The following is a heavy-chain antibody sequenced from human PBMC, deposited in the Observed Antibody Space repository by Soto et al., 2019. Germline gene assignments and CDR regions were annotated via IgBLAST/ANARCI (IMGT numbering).Heavy chain of an antibody. D-gene: IGHD7-27*01. CDR3: ARANWGTKINWFDP. CDR2: ISSSSSYI. V-gene: IGHV3-21*01. Sequence: GGSLRLSCAASGFTFSSYSMNWVRQAPGKGLEWVSSISSSSSYIYYADSVKGRFTISRDNAKNSLYLQMNSLRAEDTAVYYCARANWGTKINWFDPWGQGTLVTVSS. CDR1: GFTFSSYS. J-gene: IGHJ5*02.